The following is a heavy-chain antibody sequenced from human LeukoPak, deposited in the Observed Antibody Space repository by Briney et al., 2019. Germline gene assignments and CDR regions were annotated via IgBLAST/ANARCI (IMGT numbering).Heavy chain of an antibody. D-gene: IGHD2-15*01. Sequence: ASVKVSCKVSGYTLTELSMHWVRQAPGKGLEWMGGFDPEDGETIYAQKFQGRVTMTEDTSTDTAYMELSSLRSEDTAVYYCATAGGYCSGGSCRDYWGQGTLVTVSS. CDR1: GYTLTELS. CDR3: ATAGGYCSGGSCRDY. J-gene: IGHJ4*02. CDR2: FDPEDGET. V-gene: IGHV1-24*01.